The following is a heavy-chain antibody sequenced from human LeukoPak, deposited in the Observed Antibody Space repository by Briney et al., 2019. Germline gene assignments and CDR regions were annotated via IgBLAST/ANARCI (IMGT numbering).Heavy chain of an antibody. CDR1: GYIFTSYG. J-gene: IGHJ4*02. CDR2: ISAYNGNT. D-gene: IGHD3-22*01. CDR3: ARVEVYYDSSGLPDY. V-gene: IGHV1-18*01. Sequence: ASVKVSCKASGYIFTSYGISWVRQAPGQGLEWMGWISAYNGNTNYAQKFQGRVTMTTDTSTSTAYMELRSLRSDDTAVYYCARVEVYYDSSGLPDYWGQGTLVTVSS.